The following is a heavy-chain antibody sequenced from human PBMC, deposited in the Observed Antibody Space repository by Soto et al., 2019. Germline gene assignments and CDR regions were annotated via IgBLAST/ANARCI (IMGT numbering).Heavy chain of an antibody. V-gene: IGHV6-1*01. CDR1: GDSVSSNSAA. CDR3: ARALSLPGYQLLPFDY. CDR2: TYYRSKWYN. J-gene: IGHJ4*02. Sequence: SQTLSLTCAISGDSVSSNSAAWNWIRQSPSRGLEWLGRTYYRSKWYNDYAVSVKSRITINPDTSKNQFSLQLNSVTPEDTAVYYCARALSLPGYQLLPFDYWGQGTLVTVSS. D-gene: IGHD2-2*01.